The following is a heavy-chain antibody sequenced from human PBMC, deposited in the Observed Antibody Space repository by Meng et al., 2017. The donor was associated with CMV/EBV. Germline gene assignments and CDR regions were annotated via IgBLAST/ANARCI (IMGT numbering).Heavy chain of an antibody. V-gene: IGHV3-23*01. CDR1: GFTFSSYA. CDR3: AKVLWSGYDYGMDV. CDR2: IGGSGGST. D-gene: IGHD3-3*01. J-gene: IGHJ6*02. Sequence: GESLKISCAASGFTFSSYAMSWVRQAPGKGLEWVSAIGGSGGSTYYADSVKGRFTISRDNSKNTLYLQMNSLRAEDTAVYYCAKVLWSGYDYGMDVWGQGTTVTVSS.